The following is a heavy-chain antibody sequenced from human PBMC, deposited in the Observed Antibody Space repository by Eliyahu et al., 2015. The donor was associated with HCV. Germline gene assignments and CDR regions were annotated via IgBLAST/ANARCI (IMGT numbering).Heavy chain of an antibody. D-gene: IGHD3-3*01. CDR2: VXPISGGT. V-gene: IGHV1-2*02. CDR3: ATDSHTWSDGSYYLDH. CDR1: GFTFTDFQ. Sequence: QVQVVQSGAEVKESGDSVKVSCRASGFTFTDFQIHWVRQAPGQGLEWMGWVXPISGGTKFAQMFQGRVTMTWDSSISTAYMELSNLRSDDTAIYYCATDSHTWSDGSYYLDHWGQGSLVTVSS. J-gene: IGHJ4*02.